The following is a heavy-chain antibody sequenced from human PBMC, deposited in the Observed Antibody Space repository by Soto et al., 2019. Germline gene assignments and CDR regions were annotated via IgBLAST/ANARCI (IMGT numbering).Heavy chain of an antibody. CDR2: ISSSGSTI. CDR1: GFTFSSYE. Sequence: GGSLRLSCAASGFTFSSYEMNWVRQAPGKGLEWVSYISSSGSTIYYADSVKGRFTISRDNAKNSLYLQMNSLRAEDTAVYYYAREHDYGDYYFDYWGQGTLVTVSS. V-gene: IGHV3-48*03. D-gene: IGHD4-17*01. J-gene: IGHJ4*02. CDR3: AREHDYGDYYFDY.